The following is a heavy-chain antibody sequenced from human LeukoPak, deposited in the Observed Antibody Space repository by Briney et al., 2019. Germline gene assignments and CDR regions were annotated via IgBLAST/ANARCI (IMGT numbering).Heavy chain of an antibody. CDR2: ISGSGGIT. J-gene: IGHJ4*02. CDR3: ARGAPGLEQPDY. Sequence: GGSLRLSGAASGFTFRTYAISWVGQAPGKGLKWVSAISGSGGITYYADSVKGPFTTSIDNSKNTLYLQMNSLTAEDTAVYYCARGAPGLEQPDYWGQGTLGTVSS. D-gene: IGHD1/OR15-1a*01. CDR1: GFTFRTYA. V-gene: IGHV3-23*01.